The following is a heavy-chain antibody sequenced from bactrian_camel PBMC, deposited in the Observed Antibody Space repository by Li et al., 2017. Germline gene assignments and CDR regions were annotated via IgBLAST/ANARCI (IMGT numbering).Heavy chain of an antibody. V-gene: IGHV3-2*01. D-gene: IGHD6*01. CDR3: ATARSGRYDGNWYPAASDH. CDR1: GFPFSSHA. J-gene: IGHJ4*01. CDR2: ISSEDSTT. Sequence: HVQLVESGGGLVQTGGSLTLSCAASGFPFSSHALSWVRQSPGKGLEWVSSISSEDSTTYYANSVKGRFTISRDNANNMVYLQMNNLNPEDTALYYCATARSGRYDGNWYPAASDHWGQGTQVTVS.